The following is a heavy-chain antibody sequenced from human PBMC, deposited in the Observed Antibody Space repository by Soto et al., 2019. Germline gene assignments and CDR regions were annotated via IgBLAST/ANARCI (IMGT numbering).Heavy chain of an antibody. Sequence: GASVKVSCKASGYTFTSYATHWVRQAPGQRLEWMGWINAGNGNTKYSQKFQGRVTITRDTSASTAYMELSSLRSEDTAVYYCARVGYYYDSSGPIRIWGQGTMVTVSS. V-gene: IGHV1-3*01. J-gene: IGHJ3*02. CDR3: ARVGYYYDSSGPIRI. CDR2: INAGNGNT. CDR1: GYTFTSYA. D-gene: IGHD3-22*01.